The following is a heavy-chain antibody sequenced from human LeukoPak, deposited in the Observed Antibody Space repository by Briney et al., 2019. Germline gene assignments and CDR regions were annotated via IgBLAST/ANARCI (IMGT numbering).Heavy chain of an antibody. J-gene: IGHJ3*02. V-gene: IGHV6-1*01. Sequence: SQTLSLTCAISGDSVSSNRATWNWIRQSPSSGLEWLGRTYYMSKWYNDYAVSVKSRITITPDTSKNQFSLQLNSVTPEDTAVYFCARDQSWTTGFDIWSQGTVVTVSS. CDR1: GDSVSSNRAT. CDR3: ARDQSWTTGFDI. D-gene: IGHD2-8*02. CDR2: TYYMSKWYN.